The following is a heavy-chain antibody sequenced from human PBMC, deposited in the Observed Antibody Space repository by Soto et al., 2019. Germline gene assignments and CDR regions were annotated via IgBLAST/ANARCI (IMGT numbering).Heavy chain of an antibody. D-gene: IGHD1-20*01. CDR1: GFTFSGYA. V-gene: IGHV3-23*01. CDR2: TGATGRTT. J-gene: IGHJ4*02. Sequence: GGSLRLSCAAAGFTFSGYAMTWVRQAPGKGLEWVSTTGATGRTTYYADSVEGRFTVSRDNSKNTLDLQMSSLRVEDTAVYYCATVHNTSRSFDYWGQGTLVTVSS. CDR3: ATVHNTSRSFDY.